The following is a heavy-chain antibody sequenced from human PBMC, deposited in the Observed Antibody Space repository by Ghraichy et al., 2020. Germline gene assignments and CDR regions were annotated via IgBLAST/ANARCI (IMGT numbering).Heavy chain of an antibody. Sequence: GGSLRLSCAASGFTFSRYAMSWVRQAPGKGLEWVSAISGSGGSTYYADSVKGRFTISRDNSKNTLYLQMNSLRAEDTAVYYCAKAACSGGSCYDREYYFDYWGQGTLVTVSS. J-gene: IGHJ4*02. V-gene: IGHV3-23*01. D-gene: IGHD2-15*01. CDR2: ISGSGGST. CDR3: AKAACSGGSCYDREYYFDY. CDR1: GFTFSRYA.